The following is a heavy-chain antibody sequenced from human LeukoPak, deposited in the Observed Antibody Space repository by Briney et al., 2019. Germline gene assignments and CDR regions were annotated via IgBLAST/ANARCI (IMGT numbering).Heavy chain of an antibody. CDR1: GDSISGYY. J-gene: IGHJ4*02. V-gene: IGHV4-59*01. CDR2: IYYSGST. Sequence: SETLSLTCTVSGDSISGYYWSWIRQPPGKGLEWIGYIYYSGSTNYNPSLKSRVTISVDTSKNQFSLKLSSVTAADTAVYYCAREIYSGSLYFDYWGQGTLITVSS. D-gene: IGHD1-26*01. CDR3: AREIYSGSLYFDY.